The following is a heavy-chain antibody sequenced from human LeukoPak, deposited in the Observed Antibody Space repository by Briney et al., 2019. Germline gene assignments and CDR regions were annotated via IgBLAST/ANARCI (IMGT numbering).Heavy chain of an antibody. V-gene: IGHV1-2*02. CDR3: ARDPLDGNYYLDY. D-gene: IGHD5-24*01. CDR2: LNANSGAT. Sequence: ASVSVSCKASGYTLTGHHVHWVRQAPGQGLEWMGWLNANSGATKYAQKFQGRVTMTRDTSIGTDYMELTSLISDDTAVYYCARDPLDGNYYLDYWGQGTLVTGAS. CDR1: GYTLTGHH. J-gene: IGHJ4*02.